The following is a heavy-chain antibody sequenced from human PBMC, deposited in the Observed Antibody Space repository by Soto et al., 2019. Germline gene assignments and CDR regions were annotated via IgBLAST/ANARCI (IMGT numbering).Heavy chain of an antibody. Sequence: QVQLQESGPGLVRPSETLSLTCTVSGGSISSYYWTWIRQPAGKGLEWIGRTHTSGSTDYNSSLRTRVTISVDTSKNQLSLKLTSVTAADTAMYYCARGGTMSWKVLDFWGQGTLVTVAS. D-gene: IGHD1-1*01. CDR2: THTSGST. V-gene: IGHV4-4*07. J-gene: IGHJ4*02. CDR1: GGSISSYY. CDR3: ARGGTMSWKVLDF.